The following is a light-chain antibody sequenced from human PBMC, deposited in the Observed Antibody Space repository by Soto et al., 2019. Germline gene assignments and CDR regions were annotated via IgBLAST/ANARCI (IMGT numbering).Light chain of an antibody. CDR2: EVT. Sequence: QSALTQPASVSGSPGQSITISCTGTSGDIGSYNRVSWYQQHPGKAPNLIIYEVTDRPSGVSNRFSGSKSGNTASLTISGLQAEDEAEYYCSSYTNINTRACVFGTGTKVTVL. V-gene: IGLV2-14*01. CDR1: SGDIGSYNR. CDR3: SSYTNINTRACV. J-gene: IGLJ1*01.